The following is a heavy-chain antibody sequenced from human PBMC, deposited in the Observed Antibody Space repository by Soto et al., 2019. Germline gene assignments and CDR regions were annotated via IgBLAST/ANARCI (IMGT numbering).Heavy chain of an antibody. CDR3: AKVLPSISGWSSRYYFDY. D-gene: IGHD6-19*01. J-gene: IGHJ4*02. CDR1: GFTFSSYP. V-gene: IGHV3-23*01. CDR2: LSADGSGT. Sequence: EVQLLESGGGLVQPGGSLRLSCPAPGFTFSSYPMSWVRQAPGRGLEWVSVLSADGSGTFYADSVKGRFTISRDNSKNTLYLQMNSLRAEDTAVYYCAKVLPSISGWSSRYYFDYWGQGTLVTVSS.